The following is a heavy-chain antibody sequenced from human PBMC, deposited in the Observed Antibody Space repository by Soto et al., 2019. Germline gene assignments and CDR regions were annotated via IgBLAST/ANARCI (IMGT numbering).Heavy chain of an antibody. V-gene: IGHV1-69*01. Sequence: QVQLVQSGAEVKKPGSSVKVSCKASGGTLSNYAINWVRQAPGQGLEWMGGIIPFFGTALYAQKFQHRVTITADESTSTAYMDLSSLTSEDTAVYCCAREAIVGMPPDMEYYYNSGMDVWGQGTTVTVSS. CDR2: IIPFFGTA. D-gene: IGHD2-2*01. CDR3: AREAIVGMPPDMEYYYNSGMDV. CDR1: GGTLSNYA. J-gene: IGHJ6*02.